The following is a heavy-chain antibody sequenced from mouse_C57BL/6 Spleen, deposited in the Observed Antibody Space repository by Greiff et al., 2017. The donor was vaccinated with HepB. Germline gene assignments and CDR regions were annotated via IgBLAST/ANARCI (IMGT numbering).Heavy chain of an antibody. J-gene: IGHJ2*01. CDR3: ARHYGSSYFDY. CDR1: GFTFSSYG. D-gene: IGHD1-1*01. CDR2: ISSGGSYT. V-gene: IGHV5-6*01. Sequence: EVQGVESGGDLEKPGGSLKLSCAASGFTFSSYGMSWVRQTPDKRLEWVATISSGGSYTYYPDSVKGRFTISRDNAKNTLYLQMSSLKSEDTAMYYCARHYGSSYFDYWGQGTTLTVSS.